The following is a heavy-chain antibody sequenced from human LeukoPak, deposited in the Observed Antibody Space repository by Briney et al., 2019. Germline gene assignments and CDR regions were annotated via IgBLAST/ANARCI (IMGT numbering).Heavy chain of an antibody. CDR1: GFTFSNHA. V-gene: IGHV3-23*01. Sequence: GGSLRLSCTASGFTFSNHAMTWVRQAPGKGPEWVSAIGGDGRGTDYADSVKGRFTISRDNSKNTLYLEMNSLRADDTARYYCARRVGGTPDYWGPGTLVTVSS. CDR3: ARRVGGTPDY. J-gene: IGHJ4*02. D-gene: IGHD1-26*01. CDR2: IGGDGRGT.